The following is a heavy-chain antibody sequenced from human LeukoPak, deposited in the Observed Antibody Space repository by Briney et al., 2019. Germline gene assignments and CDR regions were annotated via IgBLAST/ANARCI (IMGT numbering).Heavy chain of an antibody. D-gene: IGHD6-19*01. J-gene: IGHJ4*02. Sequence: SVKVSCKASGGTFSSYAISGVRQAPGQGLEWMGRIIPILGIANYAQKFQGRVTITADKSTSTAYMELSSLRSEDTAVYYCARSIAVAGTKTDYWGQGTLVTVSS. CDR2: IIPILGIA. CDR3: ARSIAVAGTKTDY. CDR1: GGTFSSYA. V-gene: IGHV1-69*04.